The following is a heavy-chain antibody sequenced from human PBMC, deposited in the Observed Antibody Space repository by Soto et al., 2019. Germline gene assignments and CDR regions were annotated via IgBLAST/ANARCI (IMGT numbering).Heavy chain of an antibody. J-gene: IGHJ4*02. CDR2: VSSHGGNT. V-gene: IGHV3-64D*06. Sequence: GGSLRLSCSASGFTFSSYAMHWVRQAPGKGLEYVSAVSSHGGNTYYADSVKGRFTISRDNSKNTLYLQMSSLRAEDTAVYYCVRGSLGDWLTQFDYWGQGTLVTVSS. CDR3: VRGSLGDWLTQFDY. CDR1: GFTFSSYA. D-gene: IGHD2-21*02.